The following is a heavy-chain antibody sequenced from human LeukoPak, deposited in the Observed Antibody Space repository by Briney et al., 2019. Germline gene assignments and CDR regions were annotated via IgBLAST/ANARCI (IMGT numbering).Heavy chain of an antibody. CDR2: IRNRGGET. D-gene: IGHD2-15*01. CDR3: VKGSGESCYSSLDS. J-gene: IGHJ4*02. Sequence: PGGSLRLSCAASGFTFDSYALSWVRQAPGKGPEWVAVIRNRGGETFYTDSVKGRFTISRDNSDNTLYLQMNNLRAEDTAVYFCVKGSGESCYSSLDSWGQGTLVTVPS. CDR1: GFTFDSYA. V-gene: IGHV3-23*01.